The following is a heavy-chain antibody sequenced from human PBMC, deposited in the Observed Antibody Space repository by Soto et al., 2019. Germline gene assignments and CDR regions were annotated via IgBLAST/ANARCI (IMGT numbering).Heavy chain of an antibody. Sequence: KASETLSLTCTVSGASISSYYWSWIRQPPGKGLEWIAYIYYSGSTSYNPSLKSRVTISIDTSKNQFSLKLTSVTAADTAVYYCARDRYSHGRWGQGTLVTVSS. CDR1: GASISSYY. CDR3: ARDRYSHGR. V-gene: IGHV4-59*01. CDR2: IYYSGST. D-gene: IGHD5-12*01. J-gene: IGHJ4*02.